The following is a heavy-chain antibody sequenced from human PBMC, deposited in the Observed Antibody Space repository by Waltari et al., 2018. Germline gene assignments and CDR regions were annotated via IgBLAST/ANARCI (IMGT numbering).Heavy chain of an antibody. V-gene: IGHV3-74*01. Sequence: EVQLVESGGGLVQPGGSLRLSCAASGFTFSSYWMHWVRQAPGKGLVWVSRINADGGSTSYADSWKGRFTISRDNANNTLYLQMNSLRAEDTAVYYCTRSRYCSTTTCQVDWFDPWGQGTLVTVSS. CDR1: GFTFSSYW. CDR3: TRSRYCSTTTCQVDWFDP. D-gene: IGHD2-2*01. J-gene: IGHJ5*02. CDR2: INADGGST.